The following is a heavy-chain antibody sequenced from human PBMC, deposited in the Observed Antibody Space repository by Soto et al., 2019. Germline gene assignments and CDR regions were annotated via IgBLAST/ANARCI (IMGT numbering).Heavy chain of an antibody. Sequence: QVQLVQSGAEVKKPGSSVKVSCKASGDTFSSYATSWVRQAPGQGLEWMGGIIPIFGTTNYAQKFQDRVTITADASTRTSYMGRSSLRSEDTAVYYCASGDYYDRGGYYDLDACDFWGKGTMVTVSS. CDR1: GDTFSSYA. D-gene: IGHD3-22*01. V-gene: IGHV1-69*12. CDR3: ASGDYYDRGGYYDLDACDF. CDR2: IIPIFGTT. J-gene: IGHJ3*01.